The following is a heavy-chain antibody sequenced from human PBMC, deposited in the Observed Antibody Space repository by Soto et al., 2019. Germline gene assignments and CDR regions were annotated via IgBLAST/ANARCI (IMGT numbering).Heavy chain of an antibody. D-gene: IGHD2-15*01. J-gene: IGHJ4*02. CDR1: GGSVSSGSYY. Sequence: PSETLSLTCTVSGGSVSSGSYYWSWIRQSPGKGLEWIGYIYYSGSTNYNPSLKSRVTISVDTSKNQFSLKLSSVTAADTAVYYCARDYCSGGSCYVDYWGQGTLVTVSS. CDR2: IYYSGST. V-gene: IGHV4-61*01. CDR3: ARDYCSGGSCYVDY.